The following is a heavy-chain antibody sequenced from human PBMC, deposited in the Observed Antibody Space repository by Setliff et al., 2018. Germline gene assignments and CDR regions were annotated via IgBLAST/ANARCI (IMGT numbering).Heavy chain of an antibody. CDR3: ARGCGSESSGVCFDAFTL. CDR2: ISSTGSYK. V-gene: IGHV3-21*04. D-gene: IGHD3-22*01. Sequence: GGSLRLSCAASGFTFNSYSINWVRQAPGKGLEWVSSISSTGSYKPYADSVRGRFTISRDNAKNSVDLQMNSLKTEDTAVYYCARGCGSESSGVCFDAFTLWGQGTMVTVSS. J-gene: IGHJ3*01. CDR1: GFTFNSYS.